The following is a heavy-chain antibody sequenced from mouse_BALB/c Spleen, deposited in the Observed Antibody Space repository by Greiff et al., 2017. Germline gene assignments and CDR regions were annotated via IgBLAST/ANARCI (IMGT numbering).Heavy chain of an antibody. V-gene: IGHV3-6*02. J-gene: IGHJ1*01. Sequence: EVKLLESGPGLVKPSQSLSLTCSVTGYSITSGYYWYWIRQFPGNKLEWVGYLSYEGSNNYNPSLKNRISITRDTSKNQFFLKFNSVTTEDTATYYCARGGNYEGWYFDVWGAGTTVTGSS. CDR1: GYSITSGYY. CDR3: ARGGNYEGWYFDV. D-gene: IGHD2-1*01. CDR2: LSYEGSN.